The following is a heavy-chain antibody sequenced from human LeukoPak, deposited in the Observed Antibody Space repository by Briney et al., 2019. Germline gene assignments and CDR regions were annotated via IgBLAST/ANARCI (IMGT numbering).Heavy chain of an antibody. V-gene: IGHV1-2*02. J-gene: IGHJ2*01. CDR1: GYTFTDYY. Sequence: ASVKVSCKASGYTFTDYYMHWVRQAPGQGLEWMGWINPNTDGTSYAQKFQGRVTLTRDTSISTAYMELARLRSDDTPVYYCARDLASCGGDCLNWYFDLWGRGTLVTVSS. CDR2: INPNTDGT. D-gene: IGHD2-21*01. CDR3: ARDLASCGGDCLNWYFDL.